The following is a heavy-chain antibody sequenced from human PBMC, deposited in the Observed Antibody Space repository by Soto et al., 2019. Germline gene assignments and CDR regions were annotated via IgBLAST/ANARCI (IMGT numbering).Heavy chain of an antibody. J-gene: IGHJ1*01. V-gene: IGHV1-69*13. Sequence: SVKVSCKASGGTFSSYAISWVRQAPGQGLDWMGGIIPIFGTANYAQKFQGRVTITADESTSTAYMELSSLRSEDTAVYYCAREEYYDSSGYPPGYFQHWGQGTLVTVSS. CDR2: IIPIFGTA. CDR3: AREEYYDSSGYPPGYFQH. D-gene: IGHD3-22*01. CDR1: GGTFSSYA.